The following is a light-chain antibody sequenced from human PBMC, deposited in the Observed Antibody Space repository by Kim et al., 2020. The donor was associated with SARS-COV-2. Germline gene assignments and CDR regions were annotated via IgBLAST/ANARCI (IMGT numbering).Light chain of an antibody. CDR2: QDT. CDR1: KLGDEF. J-gene: IGLJ3*02. Sequence: SYELTQPPSVSVSPGQTASISCSGDKLGDEFACWYQQKPGQSPVLVIYQDTKRPSGIPERFSGSNSGNTATLTISGTQAMAEADYYCQAWDTSTAVFGG. CDR3: QAWDTSTAV. V-gene: IGLV3-1*01.